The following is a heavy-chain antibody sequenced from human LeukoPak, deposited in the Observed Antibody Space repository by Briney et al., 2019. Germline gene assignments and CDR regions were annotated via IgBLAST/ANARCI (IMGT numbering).Heavy chain of an antibody. V-gene: IGHV4-59*01. CDR2: IYYSGST. Sequence: SETLSLTCTVSGGSISSYYWSWIRHPPGKGLEWIGYIYYSGSTNYNPSLKSRVTISVDKSKNQFSLKLSPVTAADTAVYYCASLPAATRYYYYYMDVWGKGTTVTVSS. J-gene: IGHJ6*03. D-gene: IGHD2-2*01. CDR3: ASLPAATRYYYYYMDV. CDR1: GGSISSYY.